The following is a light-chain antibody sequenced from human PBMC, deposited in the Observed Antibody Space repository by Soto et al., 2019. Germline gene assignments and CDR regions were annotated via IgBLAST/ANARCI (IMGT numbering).Light chain of an antibody. Sequence: QSVLTQPPSVSGAPGQRVTISCTGSSSNIGAGYDVHWYQQLPGTAPKLLIYGNSNRPSGVPDRFSGSKSGTSASLAITGLRAEDEADYYCQSYDSSLSGWVFCGGTTLTVL. CDR1: SSNIGAGYD. J-gene: IGLJ3*02. V-gene: IGLV1-40*01. CDR2: GNS. CDR3: QSYDSSLSGWV.